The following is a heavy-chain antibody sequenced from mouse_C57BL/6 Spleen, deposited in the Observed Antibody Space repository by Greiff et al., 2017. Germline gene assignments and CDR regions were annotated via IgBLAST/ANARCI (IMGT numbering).Heavy chain of an antibody. V-gene: IGHV1-18*01. D-gene: IGHD1-1*01. CDR3: ARSISTTVVGDAMDY. J-gene: IGHJ4*01. CDR1: GYTFTDYN. CDR2: INPNNGGT. Sequence: VQLKESGPELVKPGASVKIPCKASGYTFTDYNMDWVKQSHGKSLEWIGDINPNNGGTIYNQKFKGKATLTVDKSSSTAYMELRSLTSEDTAVYYCARSISTTVVGDAMDYWGQGTSVTVSS.